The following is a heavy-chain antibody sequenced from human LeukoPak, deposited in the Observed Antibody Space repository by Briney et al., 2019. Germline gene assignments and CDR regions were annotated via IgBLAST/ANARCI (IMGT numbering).Heavy chain of an antibody. D-gene: IGHD1-7*01. CDR2: IQPDGSEQ. CDR1: GFRFSSYW. J-gene: IGHJ4*02. Sequence: GGSLRLSCAASGFRFSSYWMSWVRQAPGKGLEWVGNIQPDGSEQYPVDSLRGRFTISRDNARNSLFLQMNSLRVDDTAVYYCARDLELHFNTDYWGQGTLVTVSS. CDR3: ARDLELHFNTDY. V-gene: IGHV3-7*03.